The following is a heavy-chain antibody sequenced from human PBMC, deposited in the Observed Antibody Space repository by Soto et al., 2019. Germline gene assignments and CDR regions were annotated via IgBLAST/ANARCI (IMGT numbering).Heavy chain of an antibody. Sequence: ASVKVSCKASGGTFSSYAISWVRQAPGQGLEWVGGIIPIFGTANYAQKFQGRVTITADESTSTAYMELSSLGSEDTAVYYCARGPLADCSGGSCLYYFDYWGQGTLVTVSS. CDR1: GGTFSSYA. CDR3: ARGPLADCSGGSCLYYFDY. J-gene: IGHJ4*02. CDR2: IIPIFGTA. D-gene: IGHD2-15*01. V-gene: IGHV1-69*13.